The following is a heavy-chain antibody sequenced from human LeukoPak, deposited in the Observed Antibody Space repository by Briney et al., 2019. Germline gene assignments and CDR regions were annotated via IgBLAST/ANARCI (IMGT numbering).Heavy chain of an antibody. CDR1: GFTFSDYY. V-gene: IGHV3-11*01. Sequence: GGSLRLSCAASGFTFSDYYMSWIRQAPGKGLEWVSYISSSGSTIYYADSVKGRFTISRDNSKNTLYLQMNRLRDEDTAVYYCASGVVDNDAFDIWGQGTMVTVSS. J-gene: IGHJ3*02. CDR2: ISSSGSTI. D-gene: IGHD5-12*01. CDR3: ASGVVDNDAFDI.